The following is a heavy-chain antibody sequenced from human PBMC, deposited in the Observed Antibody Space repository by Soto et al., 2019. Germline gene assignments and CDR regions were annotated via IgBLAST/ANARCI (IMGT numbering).Heavy chain of an antibody. CDR3: ARQFDSDTSGYYYAY. CDR2: IMPIFGSA. V-gene: IGHV1-69*13. J-gene: IGHJ4*02. Sequence: SVKVSCKASGGTFSRNTVSWVRQAPGQGLEWMGGIMPIFGSANYAQKFRGRVTITADENTRTVYMEMSSLRSEDTAVYYCARQFDSDTSGYYYAYWGQGTLVTVSS. D-gene: IGHD3-22*01. CDR1: GGTFSRNT.